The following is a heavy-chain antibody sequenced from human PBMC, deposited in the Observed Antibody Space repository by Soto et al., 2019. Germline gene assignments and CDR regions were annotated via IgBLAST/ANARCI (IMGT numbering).Heavy chain of an antibody. Sequence: QVQLQESGPGLVKPSETLSLTCNVSGGSIRSYYWSWVRQPAGKPLEWIGRIYTSGSTNYTPSLKSGVSMSVDTSKNQFSLEVTSVPAADTAVYYCAREGASGFGMDVWGLGTTVTVSS. CDR3: AREGASGFGMDV. V-gene: IGHV4-4*07. CDR1: GGSIRSYY. D-gene: IGHD1-26*01. CDR2: IYTSGST. J-gene: IGHJ6*02.